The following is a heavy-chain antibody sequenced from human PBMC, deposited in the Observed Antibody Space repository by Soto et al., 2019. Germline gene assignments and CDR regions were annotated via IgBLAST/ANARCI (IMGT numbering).Heavy chain of an antibody. CDR1: GYTFTSYD. CDR2: MNPNSGNT. Sequence: GASVKVSCKASGYTFTSYDINWVRQATGQGLEWMGWMNPNSGNTGYAQKFQGRVTMTRNTSISTAYMELSSLRSEDTAVYYCARRQADFWSGYFYESYYYYTDVWGKGTTVTVSS. J-gene: IGHJ6*03. D-gene: IGHD3-3*01. V-gene: IGHV1-8*01. CDR3: ARRQADFWSGYFYESYYYYTDV.